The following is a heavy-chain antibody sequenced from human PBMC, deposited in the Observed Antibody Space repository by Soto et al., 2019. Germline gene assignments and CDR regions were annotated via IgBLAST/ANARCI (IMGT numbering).Heavy chain of an antibody. V-gene: IGHV4-30-4*01. CDR3: ARAFDIWTRYYFDY. Sequence: QVQLQESGPGLVKPSQTLSLTCTVSGGSISSGDYYWSWLRQPPGKVLEWIGYIYYSGSTYYNPSLKSRVTLSVDTSKIQFSLKLSSVTAADTAVYYCARAFDIWTRYYFDYCGQGTLVTVSS. CDR2: IYYSGST. J-gene: IGHJ4*02. CDR1: GGSISSGDYY. D-gene: IGHD3-9*01.